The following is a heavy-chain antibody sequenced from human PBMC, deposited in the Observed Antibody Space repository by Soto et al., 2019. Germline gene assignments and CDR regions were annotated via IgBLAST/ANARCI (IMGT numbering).Heavy chain of an antibody. D-gene: IGHD1-26*01. CDR1: GVTFSSYA. V-gene: IGHV3-30-3*01. CDR2: ISYDGSNK. CDR3: ARDGGLGYSGSYHDIQH. J-gene: IGHJ1*01. Sequence: APRLSCAASGVTFSSYAMHCVRQAPGKVLEWVAVISYDGSNKYYADSVKGRFTISRDNSKNTLYLQMNSLRAEDTAVYYCARDGGLGYSGSYHDIQHWGQGTLVTVS.